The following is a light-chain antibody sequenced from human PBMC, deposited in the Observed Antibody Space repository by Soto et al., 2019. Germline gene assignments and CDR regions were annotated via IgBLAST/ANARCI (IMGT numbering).Light chain of an antibody. CDR2: DAS. CDR3: QQYNNYSPTWT. CDR1: QSISNW. J-gene: IGKJ1*01. Sequence: DIPMTQSPSTLSASIGDRVIITCRASQSISNWLAWYQQRPGKAPKLLIYDASTLQTGVPSRFSGSGSGTQFTLTISSLQPDDFAIYYCQQYNNYSPTWTFGQGTKVEIK. V-gene: IGKV1-5*01.